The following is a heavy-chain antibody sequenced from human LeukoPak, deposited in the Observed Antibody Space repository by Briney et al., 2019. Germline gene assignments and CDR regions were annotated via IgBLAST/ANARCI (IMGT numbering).Heavy chain of an antibody. D-gene: IGHD4-17*01. CDR1: GDSISGGYY. CDR3: ARLFGDYVAPFDF. CDR2: IYHSGST. J-gene: IGHJ4*02. Sequence: ASETLSLTCTVSGDSISGGYYWAWIRQHPGKGLEWIGSIYHSGSTFYNPSLKSRVTISVDTSKNQFSLKLTSVTAADTAVYYCARLFGDYVAPFDFWGQGTLVTVSS. V-gene: IGHV4-38-2*02.